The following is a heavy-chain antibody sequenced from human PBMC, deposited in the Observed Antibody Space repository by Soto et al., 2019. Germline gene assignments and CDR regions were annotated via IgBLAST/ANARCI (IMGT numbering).Heavy chain of an antibody. V-gene: IGHV1-46*01. CDR1: GYTFTSYY. Sequence: ASVKVSCKASGYTFTSYYMHWVRQAPGQGLEWMGIINPSGGSTSYAQKFQGRVTMTRDTSTSTVYMELSSLRSEDTAVYYCARDSDVDWNSPIPIDYWGQGTLVTVSS. CDR2: INPSGGST. CDR3: ARDSDVDWNSPIPIDY. J-gene: IGHJ4*02. D-gene: IGHD1-7*01.